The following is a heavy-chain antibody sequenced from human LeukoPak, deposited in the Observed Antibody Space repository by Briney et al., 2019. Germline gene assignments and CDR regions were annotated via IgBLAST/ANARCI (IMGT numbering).Heavy chain of an antibody. Sequence: SETLSLTCAVYGGSFSGYYWSWIRQPPGKGLEWIGEINHSGSTNYNPSLKSRVTISVDTSKNQFSLKLSSVTAADTAVYYCAREEEQLVRNNWFDPWGQGTLVTVSS. J-gene: IGHJ5*02. CDR1: GGSFSGYY. CDR2: INHSGST. D-gene: IGHD6-13*01. V-gene: IGHV4-34*01. CDR3: AREEEQLVRNNWFDP.